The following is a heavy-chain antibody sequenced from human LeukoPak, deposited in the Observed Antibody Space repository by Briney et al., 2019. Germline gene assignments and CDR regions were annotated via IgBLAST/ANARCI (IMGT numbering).Heavy chain of an antibody. CDR3: VRDVAF. V-gene: IGHV3-30*02. CDR1: GFTFSSYG. Sequence: GGSLRLSCAASGFTFSSYGMHWVRQAPGKGLEWVAYIQYDGSNEQYADSVKGRFSISRDNSQDTVYLQLSSLTTEDTARYYCVRDVAFWGQGTLIIVSS. J-gene: IGHJ4*02. CDR2: IQYDGSNE.